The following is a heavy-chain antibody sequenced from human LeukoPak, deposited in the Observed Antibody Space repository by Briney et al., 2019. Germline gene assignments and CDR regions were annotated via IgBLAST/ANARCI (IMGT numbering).Heavy chain of an antibody. Sequence: ASVTVSCKASGYTFTDNHMQWVRQAPGQGREGMGWIHPGSGGTNYAQKFQGRVTLTRDTSINTAYMELSRLRFDDTAVYYCARNAYYHDSSGSSNAFDMWGQGTMVAVSS. CDR1: GYTFTDNH. D-gene: IGHD3-22*01. V-gene: IGHV1-2*02. J-gene: IGHJ3*02. CDR3: ARNAYYHDSSGSSNAFDM. CDR2: IHPGSGGT.